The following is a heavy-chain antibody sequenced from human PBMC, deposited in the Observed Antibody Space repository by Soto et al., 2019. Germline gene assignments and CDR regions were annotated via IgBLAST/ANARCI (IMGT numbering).Heavy chain of an antibody. J-gene: IGHJ1*01. V-gene: IGHV1-69*12. CDR1: GGTFSSYA. Sequence: QVQLVQSGAEVKKPGSSVKVSCKASGGTFSSYAISWVRQAPGQGLEWMGGIIPIFGTANYAQKFQGRVTSTAAESPRTDDMGRSSLRSEATAVYYCAGVATYSSGWYGYFQHWGQGTLVTVSS. CDR3: AGVATYSSGWYGYFQH. D-gene: IGHD6-19*01. CDR2: IIPIFGTA.